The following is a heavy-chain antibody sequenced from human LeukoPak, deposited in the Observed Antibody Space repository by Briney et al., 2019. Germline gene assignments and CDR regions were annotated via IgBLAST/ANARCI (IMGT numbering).Heavy chain of an antibody. CDR1: GFTVSSNY. CDR3: ARLSNWNHFDY. J-gene: IGHJ4*02. V-gene: IGHV3-66*04. CDR2: ISSGGDT. Sequence: GGSLRLSRSASGFTVSSNYLNWVRQAPGKGLEWVSVISSGGDTYYADSVKGRFTISRDNSKNTLYLRMNSLRADDTAVYYCARLSNWNHFDYWGQGTLVTVSS. D-gene: IGHD1-20*01.